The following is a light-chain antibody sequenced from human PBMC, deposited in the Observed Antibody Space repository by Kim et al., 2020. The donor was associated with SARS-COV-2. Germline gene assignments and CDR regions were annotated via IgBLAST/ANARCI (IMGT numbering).Light chain of an antibody. CDR3: TSYTSTSTFV. CDR2: DVW. Sequence: RSITMSCTGTSNDVGSYNFVSWDQQQPGRAPKLMFYDVWKRPSGVSDRFSGSKSGNTASLSISGLQAEDEADYYCTSYTSTSTFVFGTGTKVTVL. V-gene: IGLV2-14*03. J-gene: IGLJ1*01. CDR1: SNDVGSYNF.